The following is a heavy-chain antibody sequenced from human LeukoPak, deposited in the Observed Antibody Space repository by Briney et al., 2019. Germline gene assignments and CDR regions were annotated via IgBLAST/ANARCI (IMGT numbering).Heavy chain of an antibody. Sequence: SETLSLTCAVYGGSFSGYYWSWIRQPPGKGLEWIGEINHSGSTNYNPSLKSRVTISVDTSKNQFSLKLSSVTAADTALYYCARGSYDTYAFDIWGQGTMVTVSS. V-gene: IGHV4-34*01. D-gene: IGHD3-9*01. J-gene: IGHJ3*02. CDR1: GGSFSGYY. CDR2: INHSGST. CDR3: ARGSYDTYAFDI.